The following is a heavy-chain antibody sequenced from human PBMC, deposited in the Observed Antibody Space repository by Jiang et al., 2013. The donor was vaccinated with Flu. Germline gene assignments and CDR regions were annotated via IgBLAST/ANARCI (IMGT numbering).Heavy chain of an antibody. V-gene: IGHV4-39*01. CDR3: ARQIFGVVTSDN. CDR1: GGSITSNTYY. CDR2: TDYSGNT. Sequence: GSGLVKPSETLSLTCIVSGGSITSNTYYWGWIRQKKKKKKKKKKPPGKGLEWIGSTDYSGNTYYNPSLKSRVTISVDTSKNEFSLRVTSVTAADTSVYFCARQIFGVVTSDNWGQGTLVTVSS. D-gene: IGHD3-3*01. J-gene: IGHJ4*02.